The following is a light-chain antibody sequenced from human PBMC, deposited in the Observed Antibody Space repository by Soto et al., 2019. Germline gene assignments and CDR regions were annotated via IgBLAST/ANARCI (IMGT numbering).Light chain of an antibody. Sequence: EIVMTQSPATLSVSPGERATLSCRASQSVSSNLAWYQQRPGQSPRLLIYGASTRATGIPARFSGSGSGTEFTLTISSLQSEDFAVYYCQQYSNWPPYTFGQGTKLDFK. J-gene: IGKJ2*01. CDR3: QQYSNWPPYT. V-gene: IGKV3-15*01. CDR1: QSVSSN. CDR2: GAS.